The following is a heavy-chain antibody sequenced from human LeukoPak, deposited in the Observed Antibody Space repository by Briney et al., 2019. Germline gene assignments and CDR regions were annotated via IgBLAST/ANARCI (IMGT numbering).Heavy chain of an antibody. Sequence: PGGSLRLSCAASGFTFSSYAMHWVRQAPGKGLEWVAVISYDGSNKYYADSVKGRFTISRDNSKNTLYLQMNSLRAEDTAVYYCARDFITMVRGVPEYWGQGTLVTVSS. CDR2: ISYDGSNK. V-gene: IGHV3-30*04. CDR3: ARDFITMVRGVPEY. J-gene: IGHJ4*02. D-gene: IGHD3-10*01. CDR1: GFTFSSYA.